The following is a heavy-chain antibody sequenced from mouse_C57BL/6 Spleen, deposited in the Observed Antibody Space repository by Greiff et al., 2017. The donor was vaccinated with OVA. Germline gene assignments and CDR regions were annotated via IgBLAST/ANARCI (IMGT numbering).Heavy chain of an antibody. V-gene: IGHV3-6*01. CDR1: GYSITSGYY. CDR2: ISYDGSN. D-gene: IGHD1-1*01. Sequence: EVQLVESGPGLVKPSQSLSLTCSVTGYSITSGYYWNWIRQFPGNKLEWMGYISYDGSNNYNPSLKNRISITRDTSKNQFFLKLNSVTTEDTATYYGARVTVGATDWYFDVWGTGTTVTVSS. J-gene: IGHJ1*03. CDR3: ARVTVGATDWYFDV.